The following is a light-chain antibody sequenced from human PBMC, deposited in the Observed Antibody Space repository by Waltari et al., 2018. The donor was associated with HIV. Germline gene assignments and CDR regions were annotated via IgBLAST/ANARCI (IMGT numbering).Light chain of an antibody. CDR2: ASP. V-gene: IGKV1-9*01. CDR3: HLLHSYLRT. CDR1: QGINTY. J-gene: IGKJ4*01. Sequence: DIQLTQSPSFLSASIGDRGTITCLSSQGINTYLAWYQQKPAKAPKLLIYASPTLHSGVPARFSGSASGTEFTLTISSLQPEDFATYYCHLLHSYLRTFGGGTKVELK.